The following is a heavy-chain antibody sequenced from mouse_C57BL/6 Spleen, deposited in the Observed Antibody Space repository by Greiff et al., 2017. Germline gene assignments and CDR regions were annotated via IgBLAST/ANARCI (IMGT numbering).Heavy chain of an antibody. Sequence: VQLQQPGAELVKPGASVKMSCKASGYTFTSYWITWVKQRPGQGLEWIGDIYPGSGSTNYNEKFKSKATLTVDTSSSTAYMQLSSLTSEDSAVYYCARMVTTGDYCDYWGQGTTLTVSS. CDR2: IYPGSGST. CDR3: ARMVTTGDYCDY. V-gene: IGHV1-55*01. D-gene: IGHD2-2*01. J-gene: IGHJ2*01. CDR1: GYTFTSYW.